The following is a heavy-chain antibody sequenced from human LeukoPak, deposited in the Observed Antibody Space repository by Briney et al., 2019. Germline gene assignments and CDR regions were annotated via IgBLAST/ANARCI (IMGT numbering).Heavy chain of an antibody. CDR2: INQDESAK. CDR3: ARRAGAYSHPYDY. J-gene: IGHJ4*02. D-gene: IGHD4/OR15-4a*01. Sequence: GGSLRLSCAASGFTFSRYWMNWVRQAPGKGLEWVASINQDESAKFYVDSVKGRFTISRDNAKNSLFLQMNSLRAEDTAVYYCARRAGAYSHPYDYWGQGTLVTVSS. CDR1: GFTFSRYW. V-gene: IGHV3-7*03.